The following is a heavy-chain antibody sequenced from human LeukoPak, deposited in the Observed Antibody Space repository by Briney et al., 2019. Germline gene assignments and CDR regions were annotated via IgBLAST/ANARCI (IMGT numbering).Heavy chain of an antibody. CDR1: GFTFSSYW. V-gene: IGHV3-7*01. CDR2: IKQDGSEK. CDR3: ARDWRVGVWGSYRLILDY. D-gene: IGHD3-16*02. Sequence: GGSLRLSYAASGFTFSSYWMSWVRQAPGKGLEWVANIKQDGSEKYYVDSLKGRFTISRDNAKNSLYLQMNSLRAEDTAVYYCARDWRVGVWGSYRLILDYWGQGTLVTVSS. J-gene: IGHJ4*02.